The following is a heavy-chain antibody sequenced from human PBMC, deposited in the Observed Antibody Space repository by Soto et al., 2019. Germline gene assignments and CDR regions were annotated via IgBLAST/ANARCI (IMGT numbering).Heavy chain of an antibody. CDR2: IYHSGST. V-gene: IGHV4-4*02. D-gene: IGHD3-22*01. CDR3: ARVTGNYYDSSGYYYDFYY. J-gene: IGHJ4*02. Sequence: QVQLQESGPGLMKPSGTLSLTYAVSGGSISSSNWWSWVRQPPGKWLEWIGEIYHSGSTNYNPSLKSGVTISVDKSKNQFSLKLSSVTAADTAVYYFARVTGNYYDSSGYYYDFYYWGQGTLVTVSS. CDR1: GGSISSSNW.